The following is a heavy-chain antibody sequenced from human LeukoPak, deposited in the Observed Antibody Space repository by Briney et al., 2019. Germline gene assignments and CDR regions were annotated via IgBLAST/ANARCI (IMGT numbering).Heavy chain of an antibody. Sequence: PSETLSLTCAVSGYSISSGYYWGWIRQPPGKGLEWNGNIYHSGSTYYNPSLKSRVTISVDTSKNQFSLKLSSMTAADTAVYYCARHKYCSSISCFTDIWGQGTMVTVSS. V-gene: IGHV4-38-2*01. D-gene: IGHD2-2*02. CDR2: IYHSGST. CDR3: ARHKYCSSISCFTDI. J-gene: IGHJ3*02. CDR1: GYSISSGYY.